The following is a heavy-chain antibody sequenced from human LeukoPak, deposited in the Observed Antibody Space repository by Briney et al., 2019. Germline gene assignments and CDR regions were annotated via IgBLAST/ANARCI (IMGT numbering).Heavy chain of an antibody. V-gene: IGHV4-4*09. Sequence: PSETLSLTCTVSGGSISSYYWSWIRQPPGKGLEWIGYIYTSGSTNYNPSLKSRVTISVDTSKNQFSLKLSSVTAADTAVYYCARSGSGTRRVYYYYYYMDVWGKGTTVTVSS. CDR2: IYTSGST. J-gene: IGHJ6*03. D-gene: IGHD1-14*01. CDR3: ARSGSGTRRVYYYYYYMDV. CDR1: GGSISSYY.